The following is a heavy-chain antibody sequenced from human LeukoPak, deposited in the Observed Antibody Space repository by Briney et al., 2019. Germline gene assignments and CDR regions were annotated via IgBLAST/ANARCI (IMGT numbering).Heavy chain of an antibody. J-gene: IGHJ4*02. CDR1: GGSISSYY. Sequence: SETLSLTCTVSGGSISSYYWSWIRQPAGKGLEWIGRIYTSGSTNYNPSLKSRVTMSVDTSKNQFSLKLSSVTAADTAVYYCARDSGTAVAGDYWSTPYYFDYWGQGTLVTVSS. V-gene: IGHV4-4*07. CDR3: ARDSGTAVAGDYWSTPYYFDY. D-gene: IGHD6-19*01. CDR2: IYTSGST.